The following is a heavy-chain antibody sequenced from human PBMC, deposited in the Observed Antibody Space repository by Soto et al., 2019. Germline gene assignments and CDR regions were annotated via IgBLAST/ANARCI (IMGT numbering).Heavy chain of an antibody. CDR2: ISSSSSTI. CDR1: GFTFSSYS. D-gene: IGHD3-3*01. Sequence: TGGSLRLSCAASGFTFSSYSMNWVRQAPGKGLEWVSYISSSSSTIYYADSVKGRLTISRDNAKNSLYLQMNSLRDEDTAVYYCARDLALYYDFWSGYCDYWGQGALVTVSS. CDR3: ARDLALYYDFWSGYCDY. J-gene: IGHJ4*02. V-gene: IGHV3-48*02.